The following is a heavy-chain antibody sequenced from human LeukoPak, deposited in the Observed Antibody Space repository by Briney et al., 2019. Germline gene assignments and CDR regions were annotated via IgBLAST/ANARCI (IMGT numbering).Heavy chain of an antibody. Sequence: SETLSLTCAVSGGSISSSNYYWGWIRQPPGKGLEWIGNIYYSGSTYYNPSFKSRLTISVDTSKNQFSLKLSSVTAADTAVYYCASLRTGDFDYWGQGALVTVSS. CDR2: IYYSGST. D-gene: IGHD3-10*01. J-gene: IGHJ4*02. CDR3: ASLRTGDFDY. CDR1: GGSISSSNYY. V-gene: IGHV4-39*01.